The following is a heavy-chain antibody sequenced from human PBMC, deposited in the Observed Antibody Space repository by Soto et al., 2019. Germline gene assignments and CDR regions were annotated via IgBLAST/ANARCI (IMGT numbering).Heavy chain of an antibody. Sequence: PGGSLRLSCAASGFTFSSYIMNWVRQAPGKGLEWVSSISSSSSYIYYADSVKGRFTISRDNAKNSLYLQMNSLRAEDTAVYYCAREDSSFGVVIAYWGQGTLVTVSS. CDR2: ISSSSSYI. CDR1: GFTFSSYI. D-gene: IGHD3-3*01. V-gene: IGHV3-21*01. CDR3: AREDSSFGVVIAY. J-gene: IGHJ4*02.